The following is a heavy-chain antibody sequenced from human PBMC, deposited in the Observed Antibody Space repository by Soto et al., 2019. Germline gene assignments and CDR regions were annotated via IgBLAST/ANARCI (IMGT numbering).Heavy chain of an antibody. J-gene: IGHJ4*02. CDR2: ISYDGSNK. Sequence: QVQLVESGGGVVQPGRSLRLSCAASGFTFSSYAMHWVRQAPGKGLEWVEVISYDGSNKYYPDSVKGRFTISRDNSKNTLYLQMNSLRAEDTAVYYCARDKEYDAARAGNFDHWGQGTLVTVSS. CDR3: ARDKEYDAARAGNFDH. V-gene: IGHV3-30-3*01. D-gene: IGHD6-6*01. CDR1: GFTFSSYA.